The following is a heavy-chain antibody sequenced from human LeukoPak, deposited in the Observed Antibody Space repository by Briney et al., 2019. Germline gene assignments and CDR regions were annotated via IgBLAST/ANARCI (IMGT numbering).Heavy chain of an antibody. Sequence: GGSLRLSCAASGFTFSDYYMSWIRQAPGKRLEWVSYISSSGSTIYYADSVKGRFNISRDNAKNSLYLQMNSLRAEDTAVYYCASDLDYGDSENYWGQGTLVTVSS. CDR1: GFTFSDYY. J-gene: IGHJ4*02. CDR3: ASDLDYGDSENY. CDR2: ISSSGSTI. V-gene: IGHV3-11*04. D-gene: IGHD4-17*01.